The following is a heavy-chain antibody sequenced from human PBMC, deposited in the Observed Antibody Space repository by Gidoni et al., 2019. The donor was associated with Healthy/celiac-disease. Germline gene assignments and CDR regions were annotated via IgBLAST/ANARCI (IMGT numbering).Heavy chain of an antibody. CDR1: GFTFSSYW. D-gene: IGHD4-17*01. CDR3: AREGEDYGDYKHAFDI. V-gene: IGHV3-74*01. J-gene: IGHJ3*02. CDR2: INSDGSST. Sequence: EVQLVESGGGLVQPGGSLRLSCAASGFTFSSYWMHWVRQAPGKGLVWVSRINSDGSSTSYADSVKGRFTISRDNAKNTLYLQMNSLRAEDTAVYYCAREGEDYGDYKHAFDIWGQGTMVTVSS.